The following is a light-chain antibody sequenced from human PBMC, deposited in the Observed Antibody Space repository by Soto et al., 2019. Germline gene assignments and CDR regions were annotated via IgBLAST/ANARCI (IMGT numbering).Light chain of an antibody. V-gene: IGKV1-5*01. Sequence: DIHMTQSPSTLSASGGDNVTITCRASQSISVSLAWYQQEPGKAPNILIYDASTFQGGVPSRFSGIGSGTEFTLTVTSLKPEDFATYFCQQYDKYSTFGHGTKVDIK. CDR3: QQYDKYST. CDR2: DAS. J-gene: IGKJ1*01. CDR1: QSISVS.